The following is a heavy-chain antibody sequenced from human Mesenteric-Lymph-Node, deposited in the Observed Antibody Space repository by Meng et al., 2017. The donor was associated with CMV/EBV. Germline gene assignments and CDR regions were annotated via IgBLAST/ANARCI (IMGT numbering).Heavy chain of an antibody. V-gene: IGHV4-34*01. CDR2: INHSGVP. CDR1: GGSFSGYY. Sequence: QVQLQQWGAGLLKPSATLSLTCSVYGGSFSGYYWSWIRQPPGKGLEWIGEINHSGVPNYNPSHKSRVTISLDRSKNQFSLKLSSVTAEDTAVYYCARGSDIPVNNYWGQGTLVTVSS. CDR3: ARGSDIPVNNY. J-gene: IGHJ4*02. D-gene: IGHD2-15*01.